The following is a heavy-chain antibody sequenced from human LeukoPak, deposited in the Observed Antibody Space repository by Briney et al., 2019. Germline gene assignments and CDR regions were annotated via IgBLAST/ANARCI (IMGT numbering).Heavy chain of an antibody. CDR3: ARDKVVYECRYYYYYMDV. Sequence: PGGSLRLSCAASGFTFSSYSMNWVRQAPGKGLEWVSCISSSSSTIYYADSVKGRFTISRDNAKNSLYLQMNSLRAEDTAVYYCARDKVVYECRYYYYYMDVWGKGTTVTVSS. CDR2: ISSSSSTI. CDR1: GFTFSSYS. V-gene: IGHV3-48*04. D-gene: IGHD2-2*01. J-gene: IGHJ6*03.